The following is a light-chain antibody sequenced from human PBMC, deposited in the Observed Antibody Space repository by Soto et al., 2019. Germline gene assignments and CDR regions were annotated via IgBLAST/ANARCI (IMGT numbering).Light chain of an antibody. CDR2: AAS. J-gene: IGKJ4*01. Sequence: DIQMIQSPSSVAASAGDRVTITCRASQGINIWLAWYQQKPEKAPKLLIYAASSLQRGVPSRFSGSGSGTDFTLTINSLQPEDFATYYCQHTNTFPLTFGGGTKVEIK. CDR1: QGINIW. CDR3: QHTNTFPLT. V-gene: IGKV1-12*01.